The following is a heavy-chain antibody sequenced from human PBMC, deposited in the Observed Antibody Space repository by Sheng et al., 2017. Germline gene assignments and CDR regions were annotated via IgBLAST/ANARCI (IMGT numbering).Heavy chain of an antibody. D-gene: IGHD3-9*01. J-gene: IGHJ4*02. Sequence: QVQLQQWGAGLLKPSETLSLTCAVYGGSFSGYYWSWIRQPPGKGLEWIGEINHSGSTNYNPSLKSRVTISVDTSKNQFSLKLSSVTAADTAVYYCARGALVLLAYFDYWGQGTLVTVSS. CDR2: INHSGST. V-gene: IGHV4-34*01. CDR1: GGSFSGYY. CDR3: ARGALVLLAYFDY.